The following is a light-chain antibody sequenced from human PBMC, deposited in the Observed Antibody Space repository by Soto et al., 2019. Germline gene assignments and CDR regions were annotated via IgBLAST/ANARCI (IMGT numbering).Light chain of an antibody. J-gene: IGKJ1*01. CDR1: QSVGRNY. V-gene: IGKV3-20*01. CDR2: AAS. CDR3: QQYGTSPWA. Sequence: EIVLTQFPGTLSLSPGERATLSCRASQSVGRNYVAWYQQKPGQAPRVIIYAASNRASGIPDRFSGSGSGSYFTLTISRLESEDFAVYYCQQYGTSPWAFGQGTKVEIK.